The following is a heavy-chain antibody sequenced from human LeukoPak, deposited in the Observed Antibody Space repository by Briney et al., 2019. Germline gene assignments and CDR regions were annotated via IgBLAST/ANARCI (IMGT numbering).Heavy chain of an antibody. Sequence: SETLSLTCTGSSGSISNNYWNWIRQPAGKGLEWIGRIYTSGSPNVNPSLKSRVILSLETSKNQFSLRLTSVTAADTAVYYCARQTGSGLFILPGGQGTLVTVSS. CDR2: IYTSGSP. CDR1: SGSISNNY. CDR3: ARQTGSGLFILP. V-gene: IGHV4-4*07. J-gene: IGHJ4*02. D-gene: IGHD3/OR15-3a*01.